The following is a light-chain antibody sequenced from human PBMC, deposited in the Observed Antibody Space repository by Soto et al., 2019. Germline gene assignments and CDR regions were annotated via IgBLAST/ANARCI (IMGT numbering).Light chain of an antibody. CDR2: GAS. CDR3: QQYGSSRGT. J-gene: IGKJ1*01. CDR1: QSISRY. Sequence: IVLTQSPGTLSLSPGERTTLSCRSSQSISRYLAWYQQKPGQGPRLLIYGASSRATGTPDRFSGSGSGTDFTLTINRLEPEDFAVYYCQQYGSSRGTFCQGTKVDIK. V-gene: IGKV3-20*01.